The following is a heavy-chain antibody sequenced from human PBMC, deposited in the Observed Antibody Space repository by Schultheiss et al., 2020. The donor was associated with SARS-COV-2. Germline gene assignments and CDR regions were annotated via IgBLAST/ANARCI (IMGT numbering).Heavy chain of an antibody. V-gene: IGHV4-59*01. CDR2: IYYSGST. CDR3: ASSHSYDFWSGFYYYYMDV. D-gene: IGHD3-3*01. CDR1: GGSISSYY. Sequence: SETLSLTCTVSGGSISSYYWSWIRQHPGKGLEWIGYIYYSGSTNYNPSLKSRVTISVDTSKNQFSLKLSSVTAADTAVYYCASSHSYDFWSGFYYYYMDVWGKGTTVTVSS. J-gene: IGHJ6*03.